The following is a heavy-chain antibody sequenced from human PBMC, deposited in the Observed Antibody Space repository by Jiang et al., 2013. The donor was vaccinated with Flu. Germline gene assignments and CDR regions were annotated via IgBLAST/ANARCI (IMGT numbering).Heavy chain of an antibody. D-gene: IGHD2-21*02. CDR1: GYTFTSYA. CDR3: ARDYQSCGGDCYLITNWFDP. J-gene: IGHJ5*02. CDR2: INTNTGNL. Sequence: QSGSELKKPGASVKVSCKASGYTFTSYAMNWVRQAPGQGLEWMGWINTNTGNLTYAQGFTGRFVFSLDTSVSTAYLQISSLKAEDTAVYYCARDYQSCGGDCYLITNWFDPWGQGTLVTVSS. V-gene: IGHV7-4-1*02.